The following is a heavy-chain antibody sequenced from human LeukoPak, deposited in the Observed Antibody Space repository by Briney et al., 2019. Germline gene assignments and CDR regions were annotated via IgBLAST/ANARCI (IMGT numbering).Heavy chain of an antibody. Sequence: PGGSLRLSCAASGFTLNNYAMSWVRQAPGKGLEWVSIINNSGGSTYYADSVKGRFTISRDLSKNTLYLQMNSLRAEDTALYYCAWKYSGTNPFDYWGQGTLVTVSS. CDR1: GFTLNNYA. V-gene: IGHV3-23*01. D-gene: IGHD1-26*01. J-gene: IGHJ4*02. CDR3: AWKYSGTNPFDY. CDR2: INNSGGST.